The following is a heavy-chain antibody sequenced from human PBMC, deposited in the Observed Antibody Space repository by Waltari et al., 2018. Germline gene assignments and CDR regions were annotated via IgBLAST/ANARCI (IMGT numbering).Heavy chain of an antibody. Sequence: EVQLVESGGGLVQPGGSLRLSCAASGFTFSSYAMHWVRQAPGKGLDYVSAISSNGGGTYYANSVKGRFTISRDNSKNTLYLQMGSLRAEDMAVYYCARGATVHYMDVWGKGTTVTVSS. V-gene: IGHV3-64*01. CDR1: GFTFSSYA. CDR3: ARGATVHYMDV. CDR2: ISSNGGGT. D-gene: IGHD1-26*01. J-gene: IGHJ6*03.